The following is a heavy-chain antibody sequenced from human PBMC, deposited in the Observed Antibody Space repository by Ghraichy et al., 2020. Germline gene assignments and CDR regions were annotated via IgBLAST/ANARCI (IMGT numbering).Heavy chain of an antibody. CDR3: ANDLSGRYDF. CDR2: TNEYGTFV. CDR1: GFTFSNYW. J-gene: IGHJ4*02. Sequence: LSLTCAASGFTFSNYWMHWVRQVPGKGLVWVARTNEYGTFVNYADSVKGRFTISRDNAKDTLYLQMNGLTAEDAAVYYCANDLSGRYDFWGPGTLVPVSS. D-gene: IGHD1-26*01. V-gene: IGHV3-74*01.